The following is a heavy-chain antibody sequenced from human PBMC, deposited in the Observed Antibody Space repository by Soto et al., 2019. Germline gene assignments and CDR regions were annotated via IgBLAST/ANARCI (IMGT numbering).Heavy chain of an antibody. CDR1: GFTFSSYT. CDR2: ISGNGDST. V-gene: IGHV3-64*07. J-gene: IGHJ4*02. CDR3: ATKEGFDY. Sequence: EVQLVESGGGLVQPGGPLRLSCTASGFTFSSYTMHWVRHAPGKGLEYLSAISGNGDSTYDADSVKGRFTISRDNSKNTLYLQMGSLRADDTAVYYCATKEGFDYWGQGTLVTVSS.